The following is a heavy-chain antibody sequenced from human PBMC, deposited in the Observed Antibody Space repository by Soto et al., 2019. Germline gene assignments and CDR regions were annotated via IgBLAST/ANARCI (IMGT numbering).Heavy chain of an antibody. V-gene: IGHV3-15*01. D-gene: IGHD3-10*02. CDR1: GFTFSNAW. CDR2: IKSKTDGGTT. Sequence: EVQLVESGGGLVKPGGSLRLSCAASGFTFSNAWMSWVRQAPGKGLEWVGRIKSKTDGGTTDYAAPVKGRFTISRDDSKNTLYLQMNSLKTEDTAVYYCTTDRDCSGYEGGMDVWGQGTTVTVSS. J-gene: IGHJ6*02. CDR3: TTDRDCSGYEGGMDV.